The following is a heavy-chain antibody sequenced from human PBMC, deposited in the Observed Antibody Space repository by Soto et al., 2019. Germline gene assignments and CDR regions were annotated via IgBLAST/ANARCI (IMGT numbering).Heavy chain of an antibody. Sequence: QVQLVQSGAEVKKPGASVKVSCKASGYTFTSYAMHWVRQAPGQRLEWMGWINAGNGNTKYSQKFQGRVTSTRDTSASTAYMELSSLRSEDTAVYYCARVGSEYYYGSGSYYDYWGQGTLVTVSS. D-gene: IGHD3-10*01. J-gene: IGHJ4*02. CDR1: GYTFTSYA. V-gene: IGHV1-3*01. CDR2: INAGNGNT. CDR3: ARVGSEYYYGSGSYYDY.